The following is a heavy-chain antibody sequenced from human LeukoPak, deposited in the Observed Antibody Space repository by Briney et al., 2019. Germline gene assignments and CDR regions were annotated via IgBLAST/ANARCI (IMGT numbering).Heavy chain of an antibody. CDR3: ARDLAPPYIVVVVAATPEDPMDV. D-gene: IGHD2-15*01. CDR1: GYTFTSYG. Sequence: ASVTVSCKASGYTFTSYGISWVRQAPGQGLEWMGWISAYNGNTNYAQKLQGRVTMTTDTSTSTAYMKLRSLRSDDTAVYYCARDLAPPYIVVVVAATPEDPMDVWGQGTTVTVSS. CDR2: ISAYNGNT. J-gene: IGHJ6*02. V-gene: IGHV1-18*01.